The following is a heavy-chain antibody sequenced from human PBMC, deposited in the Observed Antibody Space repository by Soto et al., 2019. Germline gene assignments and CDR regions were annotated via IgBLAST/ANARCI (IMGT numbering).Heavy chain of an antibody. D-gene: IGHD3-9*01. CDR2: INQDGSEK. Sequence: GGSLRLSCAASGLSLSNYGMSWVRQAPGKGLEWVANINQDGSEKNYVDSVKGRFSISRDNSKNTLYLQMNSLRAEDTAVYYCAKVPLYHDILTGYYPDAFDIWGQGTMVTVSS. J-gene: IGHJ3*02. V-gene: IGHV3-7*03. CDR1: GLSLSNYG. CDR3: AKVPLYHDILTGYYPDAFDI.